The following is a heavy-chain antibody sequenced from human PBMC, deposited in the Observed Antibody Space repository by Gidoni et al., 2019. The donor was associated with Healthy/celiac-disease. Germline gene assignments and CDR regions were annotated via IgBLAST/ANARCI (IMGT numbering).Heavy chain of an antibody. D-gene: IGHD3-22*01. Sequence: QVQLVQSGAEVTKPGASVKVSCTASGSTFTGYYMHWVRQAPGQGLEWMGWINPKSGGTNDEQKFQGWVTMTRDTSISTAYMELSRLRSDDTAVYYCARSLNSSGFDYWGQGTLVTVSS. CDR2: INPKSGGT. J-gene: IGHJ4*02. CDR1: GSTFTGYY. V-gene: IGHV1-2*04. CDR3: ARSLNSSGFDY.